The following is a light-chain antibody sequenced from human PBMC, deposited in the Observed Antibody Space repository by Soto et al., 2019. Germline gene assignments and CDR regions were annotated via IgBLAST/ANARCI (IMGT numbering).Light chain of an antibody. CDR2: DAS. Sequence: IPLTQSPSFLSASVGDRVTITCRASQGISSFLAWYQQKPGKAPNLLIYDASTLQSGVPSRFIGSGSGTECTLTISSLQPEDVATYYCQQSYSTPLTFGGGTKVDIK. CDR3: QQSYSTPLT. CDR1: QGISSF. J-gene: IGKJ4*01. V-gene: IGKV1-9*01.